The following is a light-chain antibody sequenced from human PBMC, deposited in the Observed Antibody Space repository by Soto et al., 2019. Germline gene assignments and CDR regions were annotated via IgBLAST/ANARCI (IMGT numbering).Light chain of an antibody. J-gene: IGLJ1*01. CDR2: DVS. CDR1: SSDVGGYNY. CDR3: CSYAGSLLV. Sequence: QSVLTQPRSVSGSPGQSVTISCTGTSSDVGGYNYVSWYQQHPGKAPKLLIYDVSWRPSGVPDRFSGSKSGNTASLTISGLQAEDDSDYYCCSYAGSLLVFGTGTKLTVL. V-gene: IGLV2-11*01.